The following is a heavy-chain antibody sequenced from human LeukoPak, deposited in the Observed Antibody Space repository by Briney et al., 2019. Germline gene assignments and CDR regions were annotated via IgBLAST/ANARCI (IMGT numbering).Heavy chain of an antibody. Sequence: ASVKVSCKVSGYTLTELSMHWVRQAPGKGLEWMGGFDPEDGETIYAQKFQGRVTMTEDTSTDTAYMDPSSLRSEDTAVYYCATVFNYYDSSGYYQGYYFDYWGQGTLVTVCS. V-gene: IGHV1-24*01. CDR1: GYTLTELS. D-gene: IGHD3-22*01. J-gene: IGHJ4*02. CDR2: FDPEDGET. CDR3: ATVFNYYDSSGYYQGYYFDY.